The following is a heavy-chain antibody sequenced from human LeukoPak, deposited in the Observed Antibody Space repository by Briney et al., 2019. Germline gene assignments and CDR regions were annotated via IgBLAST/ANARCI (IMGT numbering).Heavy chain of an antibody. J-gene: IGHJ6*02. CDR2: INPSGGST. V-gene: IGHV1-46*01. Sequence: ASVKVSCKVSGYTFTSYYMHWVRQAPGQGLEWMGIINPSGGSTSYAQKFQGRVTMTRDTSTSTVYMELSSLRSEDTAVYYCARVLKGYCSSTSCYRGYGMDVWGQGTTVTVSS. CDR3: ARVLKGYCSSTSCYRGYGMDV. CDR1: GYTFTSYY. D-gene: IGHD2-2*02.